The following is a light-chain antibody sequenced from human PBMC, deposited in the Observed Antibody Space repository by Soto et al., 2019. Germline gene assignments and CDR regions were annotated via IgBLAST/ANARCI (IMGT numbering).Light chain of an antibody. J-gene: IGLJ2*01. CDR3: QSYDRSLSGSVV. CDR1: SSNIGAVYD. CDR2: GNS. Sequence: QSVLTQPPSVSGAPGQRVTISCTGSSSNIGAVYDVHWYQQLPGTAPKLLIYGNSNRPSGVPDRFSGSKSGTSASLAITGLQAEDEADYYCQSYDRSLSGSVVFGGGTKLTVL. V-gene: IGLV1-40*01.